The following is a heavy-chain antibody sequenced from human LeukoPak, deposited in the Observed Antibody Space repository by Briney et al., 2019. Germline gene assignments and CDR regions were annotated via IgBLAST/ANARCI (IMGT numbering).Heavy chain of an antibody. Sequence: GGSLRLSCAASGFTFSSYSMNWVRQAPGKGLEWVSSISSSSYIYYADSVKGRFTISRDNAKNSLYLQMNSLRAEDTAVYYCARESYYDSSGYWGSLGCWGQGTLVTVSS. CDR1: GFTFSSYS. CDR3: ARESYYDSSGYWGSLGC. CDR2: ISSSSYI. V-gene: IGHV3-21*01. J-gene: IGHJ4*02. D-gene: IGHD3-22*01.